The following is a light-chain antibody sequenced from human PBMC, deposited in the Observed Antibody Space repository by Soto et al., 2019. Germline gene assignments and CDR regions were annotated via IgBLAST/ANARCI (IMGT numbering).Light chain of an antibody. CDR3: QQYDSSPRT. Sequence: EIVLTQSPGTLSLSPGERATLSCRASQSVSSSYLAWYQQKPGQAPRLRIYGASSRATGIPDRFSGSGSGTDFTLTINRLEPEDFAVYYCQQYDSSPRTVGQGTKVEIK. CDR2: GAS. V-gene: IGKV3-20*01. J-gene: IGKJ1*01. CDR1: QSVSSSY.